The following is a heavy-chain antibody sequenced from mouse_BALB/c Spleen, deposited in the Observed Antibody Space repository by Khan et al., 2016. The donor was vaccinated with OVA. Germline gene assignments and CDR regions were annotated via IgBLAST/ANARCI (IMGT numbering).Heavy chain of an antibody. D-gene: IGHD2-10*02. CDR3: AKGVWSYYFALDY. J-gene: IGHJ4*01. CDR1: GFSLTDYG. CDR2: IWGGGTT. Sequence: VQLQESGPGLVAPSQNLSITCTVSGFSLTDYGVSWIRQPPGKGLEWLGVIWGGGTTYYNSALKSRLSIGKDNSKSQVFLKMNSLQTDDTAMYYCAKGVWSYYFALDYWGQGTSVTVSS. V-gene: IGHV2-6-5*01.